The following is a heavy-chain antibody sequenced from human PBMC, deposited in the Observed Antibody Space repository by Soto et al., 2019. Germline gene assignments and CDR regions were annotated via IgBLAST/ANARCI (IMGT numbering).Heavy chain of an antibody. CDR1: GFTFSSYA. CDR3: AKSRLGVVVVAATRPNWFDP. CDR2: ISGSGGST. D-gene: IGHD2-15*01. Sequence: GGSLRLSCAASGFTFSSYAMSWVRQAPGKGLEWVSAISGSGGSTYYADSVKGRFTISRDNSKNTLYLQMNSLRAEDTAVYYCAKSRLGVVVVAATRPNWFDPWGQGTLVTV. J-gene: IGHJ5*02. V-gene: IGHV3-23*01.